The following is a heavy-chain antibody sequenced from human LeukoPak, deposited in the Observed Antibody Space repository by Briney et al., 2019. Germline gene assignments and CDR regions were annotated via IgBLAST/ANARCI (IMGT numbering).Heavy chain of an antibody. D-gene: IGHD6-13*01. Sequence: GFLSLSCVVSDFRASNYWMSWVRPAPGKGLEWVANIKQDGSQENYVDSVKGRFTISRDNAKNSVYLQMNGLLVEDTAVYYCVREWAGGLAAAGTRIEGSYWGQGTQVIVSS. CDR2: IKQDGSQE. J-gene: IGHJ4*02. V-gene: IGHV3-7*01. CDR3: VREWAGGLAAAGTRIEGSY. CDR1: DFRASNYW.